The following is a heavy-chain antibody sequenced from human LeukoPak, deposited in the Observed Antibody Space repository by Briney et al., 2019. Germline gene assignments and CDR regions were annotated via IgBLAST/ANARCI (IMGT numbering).Heavy chain of an antibody. CDR3: AKYLTYYYDSSGYYNDY. CDR1: GFSFSNYA. Sequence: GGSLRLSCTASGFSFSNYAMSWVRQAPGKGLEWVSAISGSGGSTYYADSVKGRFTISRDNSKNTLYLQMNSLRAEDTAVYYCAKYLTYYYDSSGYYNDYWGQGTLVTVAS. D-gene: IGHD3-22*01. J-gene: IGHJ4*02. V-gene: IGHV3-23*01. CDR2: ISGSGGST.